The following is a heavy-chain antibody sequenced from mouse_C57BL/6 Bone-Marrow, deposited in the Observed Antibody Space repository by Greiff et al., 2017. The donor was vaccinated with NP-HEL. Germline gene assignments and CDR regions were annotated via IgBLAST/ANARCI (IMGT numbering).Heavy chain of an antibody. CDR2: INPGSGGT. V-gene: IGHV1-53*01. D-gene: IGHD2-3*01. Sequence: QVQLQQPGTELVKPGASVKLSCKASGYTFTSYWMHWVKQRPGQGLEWIGNINPGSGGTNYNEKFKGKATLTADKSSSTAYMQLSSLTSEDSAVYFCARCDGYYNFDYWGQGTTLTVSS. J-gene: IGHJ2*01. CDR3: ARCDGYYNFDY. CDR1: GYTFTSYW.